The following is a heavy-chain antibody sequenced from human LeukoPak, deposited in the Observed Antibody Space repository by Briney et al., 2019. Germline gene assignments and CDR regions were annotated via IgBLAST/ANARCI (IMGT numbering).Heavy chain of an antibody. CDR1: GYTFTGYY. CDR2: INPNSGGT. V-gene: IGHV1-2*02. J-gene: IGHJ5*02. CDR3: AREDPGTTWFDP. D-gene: IGHD1-7*01. Sequence: ASVKVSCKASGYTFTGYYMHWVRQAPGQGLEWMGWINPNSGGTNYAQKFQGRVTMTRDTSISTAYMELSRLRSDDTAVYYCAREDPGTTWFDPRGQGTLVTVSS.